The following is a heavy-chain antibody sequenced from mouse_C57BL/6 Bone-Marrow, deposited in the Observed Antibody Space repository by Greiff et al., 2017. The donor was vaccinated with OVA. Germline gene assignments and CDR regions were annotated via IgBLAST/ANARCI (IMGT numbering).Heavy chain of an antibody. J-gene: IGHJ3*01. Sequence: VQLKESGAELVRPGASVKLSCTASGFNIKDDYMHWVKQRPEQGLEWIGWIDPENGDTEYASKFQGKATITADTSSNTAYLQLSSLTSEDTAVYYCTRWDDYDTWFAYWCQGTLVTVSA. V-gene: IGHV14-4*01. CDR1: GFNIKDDY. CDR2: IDPENGDT. D-gene: IGHD2-4*01. CDR3: TRWDDYDTWFAY.